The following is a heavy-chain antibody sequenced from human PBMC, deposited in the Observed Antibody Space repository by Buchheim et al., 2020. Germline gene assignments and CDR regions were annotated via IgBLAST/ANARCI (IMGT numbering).Heavy chain of an antibody. Sequence: EVQLLESGGGLVQPGGSLRLSCAASGFTFSSYAMSWVRQAPGKGLEWVSAISGSGGRTYYADSVKGRLPISRDNSKNTLSLQMNSLRAEDTAVYYCAKVPRITMILGPFDYWDQGTL. V-gene: IGHV3-23*01. CDR2: ISGSGGRT. J-gene: IGHJ4*02. D-gene: IGHD3-22*01. CDR3: AKVPRITMILGPFDY. CDR1: GFTFSSYA.